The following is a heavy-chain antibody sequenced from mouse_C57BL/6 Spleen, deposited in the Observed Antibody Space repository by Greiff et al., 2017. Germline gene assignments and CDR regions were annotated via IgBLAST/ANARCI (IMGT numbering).Heavy chain of an antibody. CDR2: IYPRSGNT. J-gene: IGHJ4*01. CDR3: ARGGDYYAMDY. V-gene: IGHV1-81*01. CDR1: GYTFTSSG. Sequence: VQLQQSGAELARPGASVKLSCKASGYTFTSSGISWVKQRTGQGLEWIGEIYPRSGNTYYHDKVKGKATLTADKSTSTAYLELRSLTSEDSAVYFCARGGDYYAMDYWGQGTSVTVSS.